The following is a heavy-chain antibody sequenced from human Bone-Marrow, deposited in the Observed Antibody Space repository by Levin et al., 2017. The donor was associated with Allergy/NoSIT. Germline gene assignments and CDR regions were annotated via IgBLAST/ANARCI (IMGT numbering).Heavy chain of an antibody. J-gene: IGHJ4*02. CDR1: EFPFSPYA. CDR3: ARSAGDSGGYYFDY. D-gene: IGHD3-22*01. V-gene: IGHV3-30-3*01. CDR2: ISYDGNNE. Sequence: LSLTCAASEFPFSPYAMHWVRQAPGKGLEWMAVISYDGNNEYYADSVKGRFTISRDNSKNTLFLQMNSLRAEDTAVYFCARSAGDSGGYYFDYWGQGTLVTVSS.